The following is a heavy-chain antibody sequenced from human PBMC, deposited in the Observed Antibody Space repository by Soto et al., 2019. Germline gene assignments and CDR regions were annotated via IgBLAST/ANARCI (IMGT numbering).Heavy chain of an antibody. CDR3: AASGGGRLLTWGYYYYGMDV. CDR1: GYTFTGYY. Sequence: GASVKVSCKASGYTFTGYYMHWVRQAPGQGLEWMGWINPNSGGTNYAQKFQGRVTMTRDTSISTAYMELSRLRSDDTAVYYCAASGGGRLLTWGYYYYGMDVWGQGTTVTVSS. V-gene: IGHV1-2*02. D-gene: IGHD2-15*01. CDR2: INPNSGGT. J-gene: IGHJ6*02.